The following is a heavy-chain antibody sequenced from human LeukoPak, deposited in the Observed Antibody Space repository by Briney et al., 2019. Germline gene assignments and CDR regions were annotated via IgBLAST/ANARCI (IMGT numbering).Heavy chain of an antibody. D-gene: IGHD4-17*01. CDR1: GFTFSDYA. J-gene: IGHJ4*02. V-gene: IGHV3-23*01. Sequence: SGGSLRLSCAASGFTFSDYAMTWVRQAPGKGPELVSAISGSGGSTYYADSVKGRFTISRDNSKNTLYLQMNSLRAEETAVYYCAKKGYGRDYYFDYWGQGTLVTVSS. CDR3: AKKGYGRDYYFDY. CDR2: ISGSGGST.